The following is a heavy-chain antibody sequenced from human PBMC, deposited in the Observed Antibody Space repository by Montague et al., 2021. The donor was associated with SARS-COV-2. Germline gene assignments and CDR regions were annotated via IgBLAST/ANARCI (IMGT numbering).Heavy chain of an antibody. V-gene: IGHV4-39*01. CDR1: GGSISSSSYY. CDR3: ARFYRVLPAASFDY. CDR2: TYYSGST. D-gene: IGHD2-2*01. J-gene: IGHJ4*02. Sequence: SETLSLTCTVSGGSISSSSYYWGWIRQPPGKGLEWIGSTYYSGSTYYNPSLKSRVTISVDTSKNQFSLKLSSVTAADTAVYYCARFYRVLPAASFDYWGQGTLVTVSS.